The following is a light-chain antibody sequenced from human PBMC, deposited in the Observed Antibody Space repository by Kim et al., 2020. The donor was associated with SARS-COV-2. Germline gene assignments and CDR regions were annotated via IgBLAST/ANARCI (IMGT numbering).Light chain of an antibody. CDR2: GAS. V-gene: IGKV3-20*01. J-gene: IGKJ2*01. CDR3: QQYGSSPYT. CDR1: LSISSSY. Sequence: LSPGERATLSCRASLSISSSYVAWYQQKPGQAPRLLMYGASTRATGIPDRFSGSGSGTDFSLSISRLEPEDFAVYYCQQYGSSPYTFGQGTKLEI.